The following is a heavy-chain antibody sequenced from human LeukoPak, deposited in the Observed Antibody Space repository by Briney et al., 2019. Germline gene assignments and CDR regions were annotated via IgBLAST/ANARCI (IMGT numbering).Heavy chain of an antibody. CDR1: GFTFSTYA. CDR3: AKDGVWQSYYFDY. CDR2: ISDSSGHT. D-gene: IGHD6-19*01. J-gene: IGHJ4*02. Sequence: PGGSLRLSCAASGFTFSTYAMSWARQAPGKGLEWVSSISDSSGHTYYADSVRGRFTISRDNSKNTVFLQMNSLRAEDTAIYYCAKDGVWQSYYFDYWGQGTLVTVSS. V-gene: IGHV3-23*01.